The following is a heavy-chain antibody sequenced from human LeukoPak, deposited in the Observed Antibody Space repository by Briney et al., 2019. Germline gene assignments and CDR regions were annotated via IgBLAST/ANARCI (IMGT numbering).Heavy chain of an antibody. CDR1: GFTFSSYW. CDR2: INRDGRER. J-gene: IGHJ4*02. CDR3: AKVGRDGYKGFDY. V-gene: IGHV3-7*01. D-gene: IGHD5-24*01. Sequence: GGSLRLSCAVSGFTFSSYWMIWVRQTPGKGLEWVANINRDGRERHYVDSVEGRFTISRDNAKNSLYLQMSSLRVEDTAVYYCAKVGRDGYKGFDYWGQGTLVTVSS.